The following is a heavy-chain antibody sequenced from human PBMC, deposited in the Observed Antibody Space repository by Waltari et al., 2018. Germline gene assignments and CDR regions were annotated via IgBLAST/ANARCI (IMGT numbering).Heavy chain of an antibody. CDR3: ARDPAFGAFDF. Sequence: EVQLLESGGGLVQPGGSLRLSCAASGFSFSGSWMTWVRQAPGKGLAWGAEINPDGSGEYYVDSVNGRFTISRDNTKNSLYLQMNSLRPDDTAVYFCARDPAFGAFDFWGQGTVVTVSS. J-gene: IGHJ3*01. D-gene: IGHD3-10*01. CDR1: GFSFSGSW. CDR2: INPDGSGE. V-gene: IGHV3-7*01.